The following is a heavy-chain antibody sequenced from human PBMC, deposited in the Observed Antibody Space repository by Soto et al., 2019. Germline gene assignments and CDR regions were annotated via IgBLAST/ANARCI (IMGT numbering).Heavy chain of an antibody. CDR1: GFTFSSYS. Sequence: PGGSLRLSCAASGFTFSSYSMNWVRQAPGKGLEWVSYISSSSSTIYYADSVKGRFTISRDNAKNSLYLQMNSLRAEDTAVYYCARDSSSSPTREFNYWGQGTLVTVSS. CDR3: ARDSSSSPTREFNY. CDR2: ISSSSSTI. J-gene: IGHJ4*02. D-gene: IGHD6-6*01. V-gene: IGHV3-48*01.